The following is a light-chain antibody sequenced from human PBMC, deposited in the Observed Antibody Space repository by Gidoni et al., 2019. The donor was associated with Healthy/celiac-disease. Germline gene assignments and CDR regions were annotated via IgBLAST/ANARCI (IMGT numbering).Light chain of an antibody. V-gene: IGKV3-11*01. Sequence: EIVLTQSPATLSLSPGERATLSCRASQSVSSYLAWYQQKPGQAPGLLIYDASNRATGIPARFSGSGSGTDFTLTISSLEPEDFAVYYCQQRSNWPPITFXXXTRLEIK. CDR1: QSVSSY. CDR3: QQRSNWPPIT. J-gene: IGKJ5*01. CDR2: DAS.